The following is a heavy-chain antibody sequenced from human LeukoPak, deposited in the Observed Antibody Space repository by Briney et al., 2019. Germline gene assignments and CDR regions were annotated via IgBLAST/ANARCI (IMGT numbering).Heavy chain of an antibody. Sequence: SETLSLTCTVSGVSISSYYWSWVRQAPGKGLEGIGFISNSVLPDYNPSLKRRVTISSDTSKNQFSLKLNSMTAADAAVYYCARVGYYGSESYYRDYFEYWGQGTLVTVSS. J-gene: IGHJ4*02. CDR3: ARVGYYGSESYYRDYFEY. V-gene: IGHV4-59*12. CDR2: ISNSVLP. D-gene: IGHD3-10*01. CDR1: GVSISSYY.